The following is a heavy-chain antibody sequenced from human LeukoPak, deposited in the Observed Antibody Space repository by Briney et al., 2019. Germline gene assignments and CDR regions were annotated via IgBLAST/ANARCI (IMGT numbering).Heavy chain of an antibody. CDR3: ARDDTYYYGSGSSLRNAFDI. V-gene: IGHV4-61*02. CDR2: IYTSGST. J-gene: IGHJ3*02. Sequence: SETLSLTCTVSGGSISTITYYWGWIRQPAGRGLEWIGRIYTSGSTNYNPSLKSRVTMSVDTSKNQFSLKLSSVTAADTAVYYCARDDTYYYGSGSSLRNAFDIWGQGTMVTVSS. D-gene: IGHD3-10*01. CDR1: GGSISTITYY.